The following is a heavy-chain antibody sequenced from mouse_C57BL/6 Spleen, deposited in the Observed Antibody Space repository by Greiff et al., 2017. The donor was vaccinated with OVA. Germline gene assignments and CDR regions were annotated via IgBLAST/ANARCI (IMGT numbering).Heavy chain of an antibody. Sequence: VKLMESGPGLVAPSQSLSITCTVSGFSLTSYAISWVRQPPGKGLEWLGVIWTGGGTNYNSALKSRLSISKDNSKSQVFLKMNSLQTDDTARYYCARNSYGSSYNYAMDYWGQGTSVTVSS. D-gene: IGHD1-1*01. V-gene: IGHV2-9-1*01. CDR1: GFSLTSYA. CDR3: ARNSYGSSYNYAMDY. CDR2: IWTGGGT. J-gene: IGHJ4*01.